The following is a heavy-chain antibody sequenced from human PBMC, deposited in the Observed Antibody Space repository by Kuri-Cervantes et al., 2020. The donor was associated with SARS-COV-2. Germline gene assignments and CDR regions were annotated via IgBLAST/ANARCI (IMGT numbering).Heavy chain of an antibody. CDR3: AATGSQAPFDY. CDR1: GYTFTSYG. J-gene: IGHJ4*02. Sequence: ASVKVSCKASGYTFTSYGISWVRQAPGQGLEWMGWISAYNGNTNYAQKLQGRVTMTTDTSTSTVYMELSSLRSEDTAVYYCAATGSQAPFDYWGQGTLVTVSS. D-gene: IGHD3-9*01. V-gene: IGHV1-18*01. CDR2: ISAYNGNT.